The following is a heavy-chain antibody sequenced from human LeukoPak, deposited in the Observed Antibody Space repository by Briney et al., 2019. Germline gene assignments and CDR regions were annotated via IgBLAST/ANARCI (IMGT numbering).Heavy chain of an antibody. D-gene: IGHD6-19*01. CDR3: WGTRGGWYVDY. J-gene: IGHJ4*02. V-gene: IGHV3-23*01. CDR1: GFTFSSYG. Sequence: SGGSLRLSCAASGFTFSSYGMSWVRQAPGKGLEWVSAISGSGGSTYYADSVKGRFTISRDNSKNTLYLQMNSLRAEDTAVYYCWGTRGGWYVDYWGQGTLVTVSS. CDR2: ISGSGGST.